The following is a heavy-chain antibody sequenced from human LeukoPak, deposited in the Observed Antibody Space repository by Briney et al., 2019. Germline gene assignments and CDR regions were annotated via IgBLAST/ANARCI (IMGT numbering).Heavy chain of an antibody. J-gene: IGHJ5*02. CDR3: ASALMTTEAFDP. CDR1: GYSFTGHY. Sequence: ASVKVSCKASGYSFTGHYMHWVRQAPGQGLEWMGWINPNSSDTKYAQKFQGRVTMTRNTSISTAYMELSSLRSEDTAVYYCASALMTTEAFDPWGQGTLVTVSS. V-gene: IGHV1-2*02. D-gene: IGHD4-17*01. CDR2: INPNSSDT.